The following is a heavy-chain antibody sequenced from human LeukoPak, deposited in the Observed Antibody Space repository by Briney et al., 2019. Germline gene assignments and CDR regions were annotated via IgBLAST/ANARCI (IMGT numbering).Heavy chain of an antibody. J-gene: IGHJ6*03. D-gene: IGHD6-6*01. Sequence: SETLSLTCTVPGGSISSYYWSWIRQPAGKGLEWIGRIYTSGSTNYNPSLKSRVTMSVDTSKNQFSLKLSSVTAADTAVYYCARIGWAARTYYYYYMDVWGKGTTVTVSS. CDR2: IYTSGST. CDR3: ARIGWAARTYYYYYMDV. CDR1: GGSISSYY. V-gene: IGHV4-4*07.